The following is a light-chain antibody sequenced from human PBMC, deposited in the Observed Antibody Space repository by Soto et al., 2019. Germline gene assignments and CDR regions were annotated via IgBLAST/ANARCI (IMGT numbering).Light chain of an antibody. V-gene: IGKV3-20*01. CDR3: HQYGTSTQT. Sequence: EIVLTQSPGTLSLTPGERATLSCRASQSVTGSYLAWYQQKPGQAPRLLIYGASSRATGIPDRFSGSGSGTDFSLTISRLEPEDFAVYYCHQYGTSTQTFGQGTKVDI. CDR2: GAS. J-gene: IGKJ1*01. CDR1: QSVTGSY.